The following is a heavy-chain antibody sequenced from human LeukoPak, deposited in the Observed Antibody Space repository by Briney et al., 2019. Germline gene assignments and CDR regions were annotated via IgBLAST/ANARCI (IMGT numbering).Heavy chain of an antibody. CDR1: GFAVSSNY. J-gene: IGHJ4*02. D-gene: IGHD5-12*01. V-gene: IGHV3-66*01. CDR3: ARGRGYSGYDESYPFDY. CDR2: FYSGGST. Sequence: PGGSLRLSCAASGFAVSSNYMNWVRQAPGKVLEWLSVFYSGGSTDYADSVKGRFTMSRDNSKNTLYLQMNSLRAEDTAVYYCARGRGYSGYDESYPFDYWGQGTLVTVSS.